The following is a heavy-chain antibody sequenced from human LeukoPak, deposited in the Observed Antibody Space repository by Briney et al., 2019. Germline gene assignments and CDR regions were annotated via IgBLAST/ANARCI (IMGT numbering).Heavy chain of an antibody. CDR2: ISSNGGSA. Sequence: PGGSLRLFFAASGFTFSSHTMHWVRQAPGKGLGYVSAISSNGGSAYYANSVKGRFTISRDNSKNTVYLQMGSLRTEDMAVYYCARVRSGSYYGLDYWGQGTLVTVSS. CDR3: ARVRSGSYYGLDY. D-gene: IGHD1-26*01. J-gene: IGHJ4*02. CDR1: GFTFSSHT. V-gene: IGHV3-64*01.